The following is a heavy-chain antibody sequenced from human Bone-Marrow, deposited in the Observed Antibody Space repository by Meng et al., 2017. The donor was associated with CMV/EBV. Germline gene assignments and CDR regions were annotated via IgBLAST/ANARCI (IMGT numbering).Heavy chain of an antibody. Sequence: GESLKISCAASGFTFSNFTMNWVRQAPGKGLEWVSSIDKSSTYIYYADSLKGRFTISRDNARLSLYLQVNTLRAEDTALYYCTSGSYGNFGDWGQGTLVTVSS. V-gene: IGHV3-21*01. CDR1: GFTFSNFT. CDR2: IDKSSTYI. D-gene: IGHD4-23*01. J-gene: IGHJ4*02. CDR3: TSGSYGNFGD.